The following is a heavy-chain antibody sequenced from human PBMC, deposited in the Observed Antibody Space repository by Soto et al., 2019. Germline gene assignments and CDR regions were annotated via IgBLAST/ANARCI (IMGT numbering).Heavy chain of an antibody. D-gene: IGHD2-15*01. Sequence: PSETLSLTCTVPGDSISGGASFWSWIRQPPGKGLEWMANVYYSGSSYYNPSLKSRLTISVDTTKNQFSLQLKSMTAADTAVYYCAKLSCTRSTCYFPGWFDPWGQGTLVTVSS. CDR2: VYYSGSS. J-gene: IGHJ5*02. V-gene: IGHV4-31*03. CDR3: AKLSCTRSTCYFPGWFDP. CDR1: GDSISGGASF.